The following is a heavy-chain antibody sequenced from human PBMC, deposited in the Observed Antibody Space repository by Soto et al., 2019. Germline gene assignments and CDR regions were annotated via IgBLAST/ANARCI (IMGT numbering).Heavy chain of an antibody. D-gene: IGHD5-18*01. CDR2: IIPIFGTA. V-gene: IGHV1-69*06. CDR3: ARPTYSYAYYYYYGMDV. J-gene: IGHJ6*02. CDR1: VASFSSYA. Sequence: SVKVSCKASVASFSSYAISWVRQAPGQGLEWMGGIIPIFGTANYAQKFQGRVTITADKSTSTAYMELSSLRSEDTAVYYCARPTYSYAYYYYYGMDVWGQGTTVTVSS.